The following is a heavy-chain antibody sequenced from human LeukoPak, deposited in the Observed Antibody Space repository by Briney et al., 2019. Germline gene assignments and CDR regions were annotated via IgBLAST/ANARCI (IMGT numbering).Heavy chain of an antibody. CDR3: ARSTRATLFDY. CDR2: IYYSGST. Sequence: SETLSLTCTVSGGSISSSSYYWGWIRQPPGKGLEWIGSIYYSGSTYYNPSLKSRVTISVDRSKNQFSLKLSSVTAADTAVYYCARSTRATLFDYWGQGTLVTVSS. V-gene: IGHV4-39*07. CDR1: GGSISSSSYY. D-gene: IGHD5-12*01. J-gene: IGHJ4*02.